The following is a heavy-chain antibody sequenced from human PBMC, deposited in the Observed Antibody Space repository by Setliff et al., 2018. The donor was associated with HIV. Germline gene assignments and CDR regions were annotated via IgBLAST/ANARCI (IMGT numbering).Heavy chain of an antibody. CDR1: GGSFSGYY. Sequence: ASETLSLTCAFNGGSFSGYYWMWIRQSPGEGLEWIGEINHSGNTNYNPSLKSRVTMSGDTSKKQFSLNLTSVTAADTAVYFCARGLGRGSGTYYNPPGYWGPGTLVTVSS. CDR2: INHSGNT. J-gene: IGHJ4*02. CDR3: ARGLGRGSGTYYNPPGY. D-gene: IGHD3-10*01. V-gene: IGHV4-34*01.